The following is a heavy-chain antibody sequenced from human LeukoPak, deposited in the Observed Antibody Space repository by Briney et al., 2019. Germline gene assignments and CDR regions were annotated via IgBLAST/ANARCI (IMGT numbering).Heavy chain of an antibody. CDR1: GYTFTAYY. CDR3: ARGLLSTFYYVSGTYYNLPDFDY. Sequence: ASVKVSCKASGYTFTAYYMHWVRQAPGQGLEWMGCINPNSGDTDYAQKFQGRVTMTRDTSISTAYMELTRLRSDDTAVYYCARGLLSTFYYVSGTYYNLPDFDYWGQGTLITVSS. V-gene: IGHV1-2*02. CDR2: INPNSGDT. J-gene: IGHJ4*02. D-gene: IGHD3-10*01.